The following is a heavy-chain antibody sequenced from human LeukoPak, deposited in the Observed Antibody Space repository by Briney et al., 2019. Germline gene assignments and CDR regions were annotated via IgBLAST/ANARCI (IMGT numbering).Heavy chain of an antibody. Sequence: SETLSLTCAVSGGSISSGGYSWSWIRQPPGKGLEWIGCIHHSGSTYYDPSLKSRVTISVDTSKNQFSLKLSSVTAADTAVYYCARFQYYDSSGYYSNAFDIWGQGTMVTVSS. CDR3: ARFQYYDSSGYYSNAFDI. CDR2: IHHSGST. V-gene: IGHV4-30-2*05. J-gene: IGHJ3*02. D-gene: IGHD3-22*01. CDR1: GGSISSGGYS.